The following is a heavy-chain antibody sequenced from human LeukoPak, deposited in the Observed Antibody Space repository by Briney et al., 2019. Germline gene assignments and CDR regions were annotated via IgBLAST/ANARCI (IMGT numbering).Heavy chain of an antibody. J-gene: IGHJ4*02. Sequence: SQTLSLTCTVSGGSISSGSYYWSWIRQPAGKGLEWIGRIYTSGSTNYNPSLKSRVTISLDTSKNQFSLKLSSVTAADTAVYYCARDAYGDYVGYFDYWGQGTLVTVSS. CDR3: ARDAYGDYVGYFDY. CDR1: GGSISSGSYY. V-gene: IGHV4-61*02. CDR2: IYTSGST. D-gene: IGHD4-17*01.